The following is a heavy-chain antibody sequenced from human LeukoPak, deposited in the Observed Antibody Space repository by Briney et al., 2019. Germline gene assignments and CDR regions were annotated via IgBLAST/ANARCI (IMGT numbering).Heavy chain of an antibody. CDR1: GFTFSSYD. V-gene: IGHV3-33*01. CDR3: AREASDAFDI. J-gene: IGHJ3*02. Sequence: GRSLRLSCAAPGFTFSSYDMHWVRQAPGKGLEWVALIWYDGSNKNYADSVKGRFTISRDNSKNTLFLQMNSLRAEDTAVCYCAREASDAFDIWGQGTMVTVSS. CDR2: IWYDGSNK.